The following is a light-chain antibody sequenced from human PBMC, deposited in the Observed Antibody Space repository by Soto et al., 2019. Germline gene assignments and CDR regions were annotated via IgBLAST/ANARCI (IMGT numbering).Light chain of an antibody. CDR1: QSVSSY. Sequence: EIVLTQSPATLSVSPGERATLSCRASQSVSSYLAWYQQKPGQAPRLLIYDASNRATGIPARFSGSGSGTDFPLTISSLEPEDFAIYYCQQRSNWPPVTFGGGTKVEIK. V-gene: IGKV3-11*01. CDR2: DAS. CDR3: QQRSNWPPVT. J-gene: IGKJ4*01.